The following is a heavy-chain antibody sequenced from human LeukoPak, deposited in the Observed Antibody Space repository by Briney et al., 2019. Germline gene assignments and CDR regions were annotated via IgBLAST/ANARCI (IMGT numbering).Heavy chain of an antibody. CDR1: GGSISSSSYY. Sequence: PSETLSLTCTVSGGSISSSSYYWGWIRQPPGKGLEWIGSIYYSGSTYYNPSLKSRVTISVDTSKNQFSLKLSSVTAADTAVYYCASLPDVDTAMVTGYYYYMDVWGKGTTVTVSS. V-gene: IGHV4-39*01. CDR2: IYYSGST. J-gene: IGHJ6*03. D-gene: IGHD5-18*01. CDR3: ASLPDVDTAMVTGYYYYMDV.